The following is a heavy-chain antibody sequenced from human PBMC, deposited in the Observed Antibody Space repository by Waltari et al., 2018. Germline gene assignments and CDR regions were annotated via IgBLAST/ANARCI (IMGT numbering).Heavy chain of an antibody. V-gene: IGHV3-66*01. CDR3: ARDTSGTKGAFDY. D-gene: IGHD3-10*01. CDR1: GFTVSSNF. Sequence: EVQLVESGGGLVQPGGSLRLSCAASGFTVSSNFMSWVRQAPGKGVEWVSGIYIGGSGYYADSVKGRFTISRDNSKNTVYLQMNSLRAEDTAVYYCARDTSGTKGAFDYWGQGTLVTVSS. CDR2: IYIGGSG. J-gene: IGHJ4*02.